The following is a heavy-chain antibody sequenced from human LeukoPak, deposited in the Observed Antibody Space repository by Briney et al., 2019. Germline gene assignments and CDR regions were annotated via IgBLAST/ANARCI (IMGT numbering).Heavy chain of an antibody. J-gene: IGHJ4*02. CDR1: GGAITSTSW. D-gene: IGHD2/OR15-2a*01. CDR3: LTEMGAFSPFGY. Sequence: SETLSLTCGVSGGAITSTSWWSWVRQPPGQGLEWIGEASLSGLTNYNPSLSSRVIMALDTSKNHLSLHLTSVTATDTAVYYCLTEMGAFSPFGYWGQGYLVTVLS. V-gene: IGHV4-4*02. CDR2: ASLSGLT.